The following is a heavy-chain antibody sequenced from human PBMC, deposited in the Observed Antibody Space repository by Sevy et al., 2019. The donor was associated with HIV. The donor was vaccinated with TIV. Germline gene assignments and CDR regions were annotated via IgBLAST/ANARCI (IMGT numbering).Heavy chain of an antibody. Sequence: GGSLRLSCAASGFSFSSFWMSWVRQSPGKGLEWVANIKEDGSEKYYVDSVKGRFTVSRDNAKNSLFLQMNSLRAEVTAGYYGAREGQWSNAWDYWGQGTLVTVSS. D-gene: IGHD6-19*01. CDR1: GFSFSSFW. CDR3: AREGQWSNAWDY. V-gene: IGHV3-7*01. CDR2: IKEDGSEK. J-gene: IGHJ4*02.